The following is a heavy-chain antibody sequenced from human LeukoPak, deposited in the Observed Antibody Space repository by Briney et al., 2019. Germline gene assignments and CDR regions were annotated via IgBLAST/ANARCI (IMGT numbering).Heavy chain of an antibody. J-gene: IGHJ6*03. CDR3: ARPRYYCSSTSCYMDV. CDR1: GGSFSGYY. CDR2: INHSGST. V-gene: IGHV4-34*01. Sequence: SETLSLTCAVYGGSFSGYYWSWIRQPPGKGLEWIGEINHSGSTNYNPSLKSRVTISVDTSKNQFSLKLSSVTAADTAVYYCARPRYYCSSTSCYMDVWGKGTTVTVSS. D-gene: IGHD2-2*01.